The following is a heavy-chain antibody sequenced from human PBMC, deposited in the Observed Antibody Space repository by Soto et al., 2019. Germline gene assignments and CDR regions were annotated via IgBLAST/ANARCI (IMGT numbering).Heavy chain of an antibody. Sequence: QVQLQQWGAGLLKPSETLSLTCAVYGGSFSGYYWSWIRQPPGKGLEWIGEINHSGSTNYNPSLTRRVTRSLDTSKNQFSLKLSSVTAADTAVYYCARGPPRGPFDYWGQGTLVTVSS. CDR2: INHSGST. V-gene: IGHV4-34*01. CDR1: GGSFSGYY. D-gene: IGHD5-12*01. CDR3: ARGPPRGPFDY. J-gene: IGHJ4*02.